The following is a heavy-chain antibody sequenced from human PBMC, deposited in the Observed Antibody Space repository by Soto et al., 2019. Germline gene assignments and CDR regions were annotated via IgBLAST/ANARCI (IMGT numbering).Heavy chain of an antibody. CDR3: ARDTGIVVVPAAIPGYGMDV. J-gene: IGHJ6*02. V-gene: IGHV1-18*01. Sequence: VASVKVSCKASGYTFTSYGISWVRQAPGQGLEWMGWISAYNGNTNYAQKLQGRVTMTTDTSTSTAYMELRSLRSDDTAVYYCARDTGIVVVPAAIPGYGMDVWGQGTTVTVSS. D-gene: IGHD2-2*02. CDR2: ISAYNGNT. CDR1: GYTFTSYG.